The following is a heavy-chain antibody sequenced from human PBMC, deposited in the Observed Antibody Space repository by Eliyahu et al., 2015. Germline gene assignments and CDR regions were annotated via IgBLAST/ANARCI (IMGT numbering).Heavy chain of an antibody. V-gene: IGHV4-59*01. D-gene: IGHD6-6*01. Sequence: QVQLQESGPGLVKPSETLSLTCTVSGGSISSYYWSWIRQPPGKGLEWIGYIYYSGSTNYNPPLKSRVTISVDTSKNQFSLKLSSVTAADTAVYYCARSPHLMYSSSPNNWFDPWGQGTLVTVSS. J-gene: IGHJ5*02. CDR3: ARSPHLMYSSSPNNWFDP. CDR2: IYYSGST. CDR1: GGSISSYY.